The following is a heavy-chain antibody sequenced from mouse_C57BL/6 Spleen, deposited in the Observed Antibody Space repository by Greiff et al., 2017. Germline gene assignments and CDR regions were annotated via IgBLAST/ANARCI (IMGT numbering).Heavy chain of an antibody. J-gene: IGHJ1*03. CDR1: GYTFTSYW. CDR2: IDPSDSYT. V-gene: IGHV1-69*01. CDR3: ARSGTTVVSYWYFDV. Sequence: VQLQQPGAELVMPGASVKLSCKASGYTFTSYWMHWVKQRPGQGLEWIGEIDPSDSYTNYNQKFKGKSTLTVDKSSSTAYMQLSSLTSEDSAVYYCARSGTTVVSYWYFDVWGTGTTVTVSS. D-gene: IGHD1-1*01.